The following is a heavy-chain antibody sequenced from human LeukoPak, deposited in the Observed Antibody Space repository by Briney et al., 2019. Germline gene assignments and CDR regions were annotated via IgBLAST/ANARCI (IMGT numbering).Heavy chain of an antibody. D-gene: IGHD3-16*01. CDR1: GFTFGDYY. J-gene: IGHJ4*02. V-gene: IGHV3-11*01. CDR3: ARYRVITNDYFDS. CDR2: ISNSGNTI. Sequence: GGSLRLSCAASGFTFGDYYMTWIRQAPGKGLEWVSYISNSGNTIKEADSVKGRFTISRDNAQNSLFLQMKSLRAEDTAVYYCARYRVITNDYFDSWGQGTLVTVSS.